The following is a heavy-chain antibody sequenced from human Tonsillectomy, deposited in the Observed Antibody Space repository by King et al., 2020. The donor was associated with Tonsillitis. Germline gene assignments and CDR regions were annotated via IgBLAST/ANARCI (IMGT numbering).Heavy chain of an antibody. CDR3: ARGEGRYCSGGSCSLFDY. V-gene: IGHV5-51*01. CDR1: GYSFTSYW. J-gene: IGHJ4*02. Sequence: VQLVQSGAEVKKPGESLKISCKGSGYSFTSYWIGWVRQMPGKGLEWMGIICPGDSDTRYSPSFQGQVTISADKSISTAYLQWSSLKASDTAMYYCARGEGRYCSGGSCSLFDYWGQGTLVTVSS. CDR2: ICPGDSDT. D-gene: IGHD2-15*01.